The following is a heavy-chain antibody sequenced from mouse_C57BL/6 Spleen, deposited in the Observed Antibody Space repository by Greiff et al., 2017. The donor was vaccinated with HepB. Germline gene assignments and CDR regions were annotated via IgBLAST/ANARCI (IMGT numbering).Heavy chain of an antibody. CDR2: IRSKSNNYAT. CDR3: VRHSGTTGAMDY. V-gene: IGHV10-1*01. CDR1: GFSFNTYA. J-gene: IGHJ4*01. D-gene: IGHD3-1*01. Sequence: DVQLVESGGGLVQPKGSLKLSCAASGFSFNTYAMNWVRQAPGKGLEWVARIRSKSNNYATYYADSVKDRFTISRDDSESMLYLQMNNLKTEDTAMYYCVRHSGTTGAMDYWGQGTSVTVSS.